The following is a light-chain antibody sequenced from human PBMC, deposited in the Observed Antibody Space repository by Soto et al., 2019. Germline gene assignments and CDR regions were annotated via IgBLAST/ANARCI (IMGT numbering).Light chain of an antibody. CDR3: GTWDSSLSAAYV. Sequence: QSVLTQPASVSGSPGQSITISCTGTSSDVGGNNYVSWYQQHPGKAPKFMIYDVNNRPSGVSDRFSGSKSGTSATLGITGLQTGDEADYYCGTWDSSLSAAYVFGTGTKVTVL. V-gene: IGLV2-14*01. CDR2: DVN. J-gene: IGLJ1*01. CDR1: SSDVGGNNY.